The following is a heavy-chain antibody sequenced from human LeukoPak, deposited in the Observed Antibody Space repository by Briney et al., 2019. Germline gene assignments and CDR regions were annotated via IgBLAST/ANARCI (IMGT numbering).Heavy chain of an antibody. CDR1: GFTFSSYS. Sequence: PGGSLRLSCAASGFTFSSYSMNWVRQAPGKGLEWVSSISSSSSYICYADSVKGRFTISRDNAKNSLYLQMNSLRAEDTAVYYCANHPQFGSANPYYYMDVWGKGTTVTVSS. V-gene: IGHV3-21*01. J-gene: IGHJ6*03. CDR3: ANHPQFGSANPYYYMDV. CDR2: ISSSSSYI. D-gene: IGHD3-3*01.